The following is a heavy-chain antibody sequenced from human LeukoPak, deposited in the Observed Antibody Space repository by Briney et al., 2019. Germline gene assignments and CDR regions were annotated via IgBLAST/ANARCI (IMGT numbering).Heavy chain of an antibody. CDR3: ARRCSSATCYTDAFDI. CDR1: GGSLSSYY. V-gene: IGHV4-59*08. Sequence: LETLSLTCTVSGGSLSSYYWSWIRQPPGKGLEGIGYVYYCGTTNYNPSLKSRVTISVDTSKKQFSLKLSSVTAADTAVYYCARRCSSATCYTDAFDIWGQGTRVTVSS. J-gene: IGHJ3*02. D-gene: IGHD2-2*02. CDR2: VYYCGTT.